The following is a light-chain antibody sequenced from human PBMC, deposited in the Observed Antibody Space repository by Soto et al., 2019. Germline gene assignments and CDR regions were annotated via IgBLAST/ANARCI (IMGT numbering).Light chain of an antibody. CDR2: GAS. Sequence: EIVLTQSPATLSLSPWERATLSCRASQSISNSLAWYQQKPGQAPRLLTHGASSRATGIPDRFSGSGSGTDFTLTISRLEPEDFAVYYCQQFSSSPITFGQGTRLEIK. CDR1: QSISNS. J-gene: IGKJ5*01. CDR3: QQFSSSPIT. V-gene: IGKV3-20*01.